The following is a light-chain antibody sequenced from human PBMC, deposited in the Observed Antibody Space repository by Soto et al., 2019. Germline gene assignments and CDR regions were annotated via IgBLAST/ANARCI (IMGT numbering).Light chain of an antibody. CDR3: GSYAGGNNVI. CDR1: SSDVGGYDY. Sequence: QSALTQPPSASGSPGQSVTISCSGTSSDVGGYDYVSWYQQHPGKAPRVIIYEVTQRPSGVPDRFSGSKSGNTASLTVSGLQSEDEADYYCGSYAGGNNVIFGGGTKLTVL. CDR2: EVT. V-gene: IGLV2-8*01. J-gene: IGLJ2*01.